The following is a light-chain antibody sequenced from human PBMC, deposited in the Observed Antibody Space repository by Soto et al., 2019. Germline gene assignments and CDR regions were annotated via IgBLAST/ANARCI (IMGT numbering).Light chain of an antibody. Sequence: QSVLTQPPSVSGSPGQSVTISCSGTSSDVGTYNRVSWYQQPPGTAPKLIIYEVSYRPSGVPDRFSGSKSGNAASLTISGLQAEDEADYYCISYRSGNTLVFGGGTMLTVL. CDR2: EVS. J-gene: IGLJ3*02. CDR1: SSDVGTYNR. V-gene: IGLV2-18*02. CDR3: ISYRSGNTLV.